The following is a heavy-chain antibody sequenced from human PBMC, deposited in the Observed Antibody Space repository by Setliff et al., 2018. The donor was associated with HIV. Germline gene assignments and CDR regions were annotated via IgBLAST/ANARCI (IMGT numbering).Heavy chain of an antibody. CDR1: GGSITSNY. D-gene: IGHD3-10*01. V-gene: IGHV4-59*01. CDR2: IYYTGTT. J-gene: IGHJ6*04. CDR3: ARAMTYSGSGSYALDV. Sequence: SETLSLTCAVSGGSITSNYWGWIRQPPGKALEWIGYIYYTGTTNYNPSLQSRVTIFLDTSKTQFSLRLSSVTAADTAMYYCARAMTYSGSGSYALDVWGKGTTVTVSS.